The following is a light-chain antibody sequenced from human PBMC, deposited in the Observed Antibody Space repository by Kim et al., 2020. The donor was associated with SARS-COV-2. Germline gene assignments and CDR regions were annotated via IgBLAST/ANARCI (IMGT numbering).Light chain of an antibody. Sequence: SPGQTATFSCRASQSVSSNYLAWYQQKPGQPPRLLIYGASSRATGIPDRFSGSGSETDFILTISRLDPEDFAVYYCQHYGTSPLTFGGGTKVDIK. V-gene: IGKV3-20*01. CDR3: QHYGTSPLT. CDR2: GAS. J-gene: IGKJ4*01. CDR1: QSVSSNY.